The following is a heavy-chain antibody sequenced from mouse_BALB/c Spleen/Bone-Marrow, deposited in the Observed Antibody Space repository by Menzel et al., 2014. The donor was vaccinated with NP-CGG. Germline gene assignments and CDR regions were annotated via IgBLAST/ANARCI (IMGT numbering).Heavy chain of an antibody. D-gene: IGHD1-2*01. J-gene: IGHJ2*01. CDR1: GYTFTSYW. CDR3: ARSPHYYDLDY. CDR2: INPSTGYT. V-gene: IGHV1-7*01. Sequence: VQLQESGAELAKPGASVKMSCKASGYTFTSYWMHWVKQRPGQGLEWIGYINPSTGYTEYNQKFKDKATLTADKSSSTAYMQLSSLTSEESADYYCARSPHYYDLDYWGQGTTLTVSS.